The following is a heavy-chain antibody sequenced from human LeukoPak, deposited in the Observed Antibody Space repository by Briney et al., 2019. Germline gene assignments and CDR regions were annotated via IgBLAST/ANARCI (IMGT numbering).Heavy chain of an antibody. CDR1: GGTFSSYA. J-gene: IGHJ4*02. CDR2: IIPIFGTA. D-gene: IGHD3-10*01. Sequence: ASVKVSCKASGGTFSSYAISWVRQAPGQGLEWMGRIIPIFGTANYAQKFQGRVTITTDESTSTAYMELSSLRSEDTAVYYCEVMVRGVKTSDYWGQGTLVTVS. V-gene: IGHV1-69*05. CDR3: EVMVRGVKTSDY.